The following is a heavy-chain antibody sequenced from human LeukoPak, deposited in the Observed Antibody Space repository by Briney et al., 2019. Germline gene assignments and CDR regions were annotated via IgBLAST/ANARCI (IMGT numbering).Heavy chain of an antibody. CDR2: IIPILGIA. D-gene: IGHD3-9*01. CDR1: GGTFSSYA. CDR3: ARDLPRLVLRYFDWLDDGMDV. Sequence: SVKVSCKASGGTFSSYAISWVRQAPGQGLEWMGRIIPILGIANHAQKFQGRVTITADKSTSTAYMELSSLRSEDTAVYYCARDLPRLVLRYFDWLDDGMDVWGQGTTVTVSS. V-gene: IGHV1-69*04. J-gene: IGHJ6*02.